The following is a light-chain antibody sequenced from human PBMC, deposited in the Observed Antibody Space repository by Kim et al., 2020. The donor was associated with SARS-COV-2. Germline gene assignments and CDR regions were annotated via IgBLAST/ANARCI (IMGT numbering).Light chain of an antibody. V-gene: IGKV3-20*01. CDR1: QSGSSSY. CDR3: QQYGSAPPIT. Sequence: PGERATHCCRASQSGSSSYLAWYQQQPGQAPRLLIDGASSRATSIPDRFSGSGSGTDFTITISRLEPEDFAVYYCQQYGSAPPITFGQGTRLEIK. J-gene: IGKJ5*01. CDR2: GAS.